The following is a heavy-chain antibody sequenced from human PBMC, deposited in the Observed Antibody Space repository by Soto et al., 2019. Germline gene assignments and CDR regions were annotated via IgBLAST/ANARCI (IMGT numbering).Heavy chain of an antibody. Sequence: QVQLVESGGGVVQPGRSLRLYCAAYGFTFSDYGMHWVRQAPGKGLEWVAVIWYDGSNKYYADSVKGRFTISRDNSKNTLYLQMNSLRAEDTAVYYCARDPLHYDILTGYSPNYFDFWGQGTLVTVSS. CDR1: GFTFSDYG. CDR2: IWYDGSNK. J-gene: IGHJ4*02. D-gene: IGHD3-9*01. CDR3: ARDPLHYDILTGYSPNYFDF. V-gene: IGHV3-33*01.